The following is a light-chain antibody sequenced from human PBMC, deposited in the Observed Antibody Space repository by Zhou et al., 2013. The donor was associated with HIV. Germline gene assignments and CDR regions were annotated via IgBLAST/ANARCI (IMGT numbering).Light chain of an antibody. CDR2: GAS. CDR1: QSVNSN. J-gene: IGKJ1*01. Sequence: EIVMTQSPATLSVSPGERATLSCRASQSVNSNLAWYQQKPGQAPRLLIYGASTRATAIPARFSGSGSGTEFTLTISSLQSEDFALYYCQQYNSWPWTFGQGTKVEIK. CDR3: QQYNSWPWT. V-gene: IGKV3-15*01.